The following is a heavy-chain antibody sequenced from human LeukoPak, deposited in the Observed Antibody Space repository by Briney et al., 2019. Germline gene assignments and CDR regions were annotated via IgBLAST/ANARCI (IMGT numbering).Heavy chain of an antibody. CDR1: GYTFTGYY. Sequence: GSVKVSCKASGYTFTGYYMHWVRQAPGQGLEWMGWINPNSGGTNYAQKFQGRVTMTRDTSISTAYMELSRLRSDDTAVYYCARKDRTSYYDFWSGYSEPFDYWGQGTLVTVSS. D-gene: IGHD3-3*01. CDR2: INPNSGGT. J-gene: IGHJ4*02. CDR3: ARKDRTSYYDFWSGYSEPFDY. V-gene: IGHV1-2*02.